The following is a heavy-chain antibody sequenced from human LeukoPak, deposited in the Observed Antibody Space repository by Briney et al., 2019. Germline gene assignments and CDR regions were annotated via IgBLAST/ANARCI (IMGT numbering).Heavy chain of an antibody. V-gene: IGHV4-39*07. CDR2: IYSSGST. CDR3: ARRYSNYFFDY. Sequence: PSETLSLTCTVSGGSISSSSYYWGWIRQPPGKGLEWIGSIYSSGSTYYNPSLKSRVTISVDTSKNQFSLKLSSVTAADTAVYYCARRYSNYFFDYWGQGTLVTVSS. J-gene: IGHJ4*02. D-gene: IGHD4-11*01. CDR1: GGSISSSSYY.